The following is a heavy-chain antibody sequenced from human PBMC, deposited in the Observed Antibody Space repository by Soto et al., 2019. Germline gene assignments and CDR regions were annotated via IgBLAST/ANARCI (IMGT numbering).Heavy chain of an antibody. D-gene: IGHD6-13*01. Sequence: QVPLVESGGGLVKPGGSLRLSCAASGFTFSDYYMSWIRQAPGKGLEWVSYISSSSSYTNYADSVKGRFTISRDNAKNSLYLQMNSLRAEDTAVYYCARDGQSAAGFWSYWGQGTLVTVSS. J-gene: IGHJ4*02. CDR3: ARDGQSAAGFWSY. CDR2: ISSSSSYT. CDR1: GFTFSDYY. V-gene: IGHV3-11*05.